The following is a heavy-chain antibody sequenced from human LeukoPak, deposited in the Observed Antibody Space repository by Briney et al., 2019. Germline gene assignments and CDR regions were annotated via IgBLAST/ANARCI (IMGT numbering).Heavy chain of an antibody. D-gene: IGHD3-22*01. CDR1: GYTFTSYY. CDR3: ARGAGSSGYNY. J-gene: IGHJ4*02. Sequence: ASVKVSCKTSGYTFTSYYIHWVRQAPGQGLEWMGIINPSGGSTSYAQKFQGRVTMTTDTSTSTAYMELRSLRSDDTAVYYCARGAGSSGYNYWGQGTLVTVSS. V-gene: IGHV1-46*01. CDR2: INPSGGST.